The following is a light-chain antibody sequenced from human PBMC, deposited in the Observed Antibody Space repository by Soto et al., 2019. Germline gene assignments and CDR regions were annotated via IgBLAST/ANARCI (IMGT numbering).Light chain of an antibody. V-gene: IGKV1-39*01. CDR2: AAS. Sequence: DIQMTQSPSSLSASVGDRVTITCRPSQTISNYLNWYQQKPEKDPKFLIYAASTLQNGVPSRCSGRTSGADFTLTINGLQPEDFATYYCQQSYSFPYTFGQGTNLEI. CDR3: QQSYSFPYT. J-gene: IGKJ2*01. CDR1: QTISNY.